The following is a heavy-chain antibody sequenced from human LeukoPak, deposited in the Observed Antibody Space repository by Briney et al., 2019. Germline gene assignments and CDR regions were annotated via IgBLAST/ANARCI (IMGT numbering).Heavy chain of an antibody. D-gene: IGHD6-13*01. CDR3: ARDLRPFGQQLPNWFDP. V-gene: IGHV1-18*01. CDR1: GYTFTSYG. J-gene: IGHJ5*02. Sequence: ASVKVSCKASGYTFTSYGISWVRQAPGQGLEWMGWISAYNGNTNYAQKLQSRVTMTTDTSTSTAYMELRSLRSDDTAVYYCARDLRPFGQQLPNWFDPWDQGTLVTVSS. CDR2: ISAYNGNT.